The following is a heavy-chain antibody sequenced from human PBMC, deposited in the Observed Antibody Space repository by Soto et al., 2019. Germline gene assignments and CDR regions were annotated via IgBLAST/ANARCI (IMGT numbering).Heavy chain of an antibody. D-gene: IGHD3-10*01. CDR1: GFTFSNAW. CDR3: TTDRTREGSGSYYNVAFDI. Sequence: GGSLRLSCAASGFTFSNAWMSWVRQAPGKGLEWVGRIKSKTDGGTTDYAAPVKGRFTISRDDSKNTLYLQRNSLKTEDTAVYYCTTDRTREGSGSYYNVAFDIWGQGTMVTVSS. V-gene: IGHV3-15*01. CDR2: IKSKTDGGTT. J-gene: IGHJ3*02.